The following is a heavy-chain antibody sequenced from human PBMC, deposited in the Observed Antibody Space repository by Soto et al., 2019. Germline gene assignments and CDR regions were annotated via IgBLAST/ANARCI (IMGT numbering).Heavy chain of an antibody. CDR2: SKRKTDGGTT. J-gene: IGHJ6*02. CDR1: GFTLKNAW. Sequence: GGSLRLSCAACGFTLKNAWMDWVRQAPGKGLEWVGRSKRKTDGGTTDYAAPVKGRFIISKDDSTNTLYLQMNSLKTEDTAVYYCTKTSVSTFDYYYSTDVWGQGTTVTVSS. CDR3: TKTSVSTFDYYYSTDV. D-gene: IGHD4-17*01. V-gene: IGHV3-15*01.